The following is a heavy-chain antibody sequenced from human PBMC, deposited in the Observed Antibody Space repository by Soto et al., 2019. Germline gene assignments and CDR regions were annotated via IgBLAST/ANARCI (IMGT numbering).Heavy chain of an antibody. CDR1: GYTFTSYG. Sequence: ASVKVSCKASGYTFTSYGISWVRQAPGQGLEWMGWINPYNGNTRYAQKLQGRVTMTTDTSTSTAYMELRSLRSDDTAVYYCARDAAVGLFDYWGQGTLVTVSS. CDR3: ARDAAVGLFDY. CDR2: INPYNGNT. V-gene: IGHV1-18*01. D-gene: IGHD1-26*01. J-gene: IGHJ4*02.